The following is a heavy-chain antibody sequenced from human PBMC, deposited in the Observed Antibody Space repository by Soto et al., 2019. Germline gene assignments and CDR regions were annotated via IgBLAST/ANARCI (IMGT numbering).Heavy chain of an antibody. D-gene: IGHD3-22*01. Sequence: EVQLVESGGGLVKPGESLRLSCAASGFTFNRYSMNWVRQAPGKGLEWVSSVTSSSSSMLYADSVKGRFTISRDDAKDSLFLQMNSLRADDTAVYYCAREADFASSGYVLDYWGQGTLVTVSS. CDR3: AREADFASSGYVLDY. V-gene: IGHV3-21*01. CDR2: VTSSSSSM. CDR1: GFTFNRYS. J-gene: IGHJ4*02.